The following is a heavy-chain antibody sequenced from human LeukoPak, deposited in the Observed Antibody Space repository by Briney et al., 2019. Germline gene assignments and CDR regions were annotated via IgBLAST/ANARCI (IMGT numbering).Heavy chain of an antibody. CDR2: IIPIFGTA. CDR1: GYTFTSYG. Sequence: ASVKVSCKASGYTFTSYGISWVRQAPGQGLEWMGGIIPIFGTANYAQKFQGRVTITADESTSTAYMELSSLRSEDTAVYYCARAGDAFRGVITWGQGTLVTVSS. D-gene: IGHD3-10*01. CDR3: ARAGDAFRGVIT. J-gene: IGHJ4*02. V-gene: IGHV1-69*13.